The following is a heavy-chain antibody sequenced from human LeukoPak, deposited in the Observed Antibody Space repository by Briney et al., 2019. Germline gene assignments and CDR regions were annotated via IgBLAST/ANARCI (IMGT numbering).Heavy chain of an antibody. J-gene: IGHJ4*02. Sequence: GGSLRLSCAASGFTFSSYEMNWVRQAPGKGLEWVSYISSSSSTIYYVDSVKGRFTISRDNAKNSLYLQMNSLRAEDTAVYYCARDGASWRSGWGDRGFDYWGQGTLVTVSS. CDR2: ISSSSSTI. D-gene: IGHD6-19*01. CDR3: ARDGASWRSGWGDRGFDY. V-gene: IGHV3-48*01. CDR1: GFTFSSYE.